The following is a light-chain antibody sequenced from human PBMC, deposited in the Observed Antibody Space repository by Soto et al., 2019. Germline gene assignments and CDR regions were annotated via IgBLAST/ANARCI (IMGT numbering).Light chain of an antibody. CDR1: QSVSSSY. CDR2: GAS. Sequence: NVFSHSPRTPSFSPGGRATPSRRASQSVSSSYLAWYQQKGGQAPRLLIHGASNRATGIPDRFSGSGSGTDFTLTISRLEPEDFAVYYCQQYGSSGTFGQGTKVDIK. CDR3: QQYGSSGT. V-gene: IGKV3-20*01. J-gene: IGKJ1*01.